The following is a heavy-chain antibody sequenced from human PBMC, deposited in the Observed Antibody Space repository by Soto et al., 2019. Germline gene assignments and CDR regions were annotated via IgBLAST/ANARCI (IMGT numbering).Heavy chain of an antibody. D-gene: IGHD2-21*02. Sequence: EVQLVESGGDLVQPGGSLRLSCAVSGFTFSDHYMDWVRQAPGKGLEWVGRISNKVNSYSTEYAASVKGRFTMPRDDSKNTVYPQMNSLKTDDTAVYYCARIRGGDSPRGSHYYYRMDVWGKGTTVTVSS. CDR3: ARIRGGDSPRGSHYYYRMDV. CDR2: ISNKVNSYST. J-gene: IGHJ6*04. V-gene: IGHV3-72*01. CDR1: GFTFSDHY.